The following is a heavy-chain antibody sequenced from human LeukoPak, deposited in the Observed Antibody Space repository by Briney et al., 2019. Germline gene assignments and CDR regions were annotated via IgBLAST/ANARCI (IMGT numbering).Heavy chain of an antibody. V-gene: IGHV3-23*01. CDR3: AKAPVTTCSGAYCYPFDY. CDR1: GFTFSSYA. J-gene: IGHJ4*02. Sequence: GGSLRLSCAASGFTFSSYAMSWVRQAPGKGLEWVSAISGSGGSTYYADSVKGRFTISRDSSKNTLYLQMNRLRAEDAAVYYCAKAPVTTCSGAYCYPFDYWGQGTLVTVSS. D-gene: IGHD2-21*01. CDR2: ISGSGGST.